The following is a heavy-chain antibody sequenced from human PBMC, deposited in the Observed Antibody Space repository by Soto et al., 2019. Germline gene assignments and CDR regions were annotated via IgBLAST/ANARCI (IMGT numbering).Heavy chain of an antibody. Sequence: GASVKVSCKASGYTFTSYGIGWVRQAPGQGLEWMGWISAYNGNTNYAQKLQGRVTMTTDTSTSTAYMELRSLRSDDTAVYYCARDPPNPYSSSPDSYWGQGTLVTVSS. CDR1: GYTFTSYG. J-gene: IGHJ4*02. CDR2: ISAYNGNT. D-gene: IGHD6-6*01. CDR3: ARDPPNPYSSSPDSY. V-gene: IGHV1-18*01.